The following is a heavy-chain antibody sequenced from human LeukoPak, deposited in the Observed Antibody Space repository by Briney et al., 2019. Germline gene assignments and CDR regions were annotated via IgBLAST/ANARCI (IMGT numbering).Heavy chain of an antibody. D-gene: IGHD3-22*01. J-gene: IGHJ4*02. Sequence: PGGSLRLSCAASGFTFSSYAMSWVRQAPGKGLEWVSGVSGSGDNTYYADSVKGRFTISGDNSKNTLYVQVNSLGTEDTAAYYCAKGSSYDSSGSFYFDYWGQGTLVTVSS. CDR2: VSGSGDNT. V-gene: IGHV3-23*01. CDR3: AKGSSYDSSGSFYFDY. CDR1: GFTFSSYA.